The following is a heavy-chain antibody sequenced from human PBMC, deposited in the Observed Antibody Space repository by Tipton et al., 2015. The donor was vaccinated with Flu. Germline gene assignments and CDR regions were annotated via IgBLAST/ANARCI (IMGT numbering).Heavy chain of an antibody. CDR1: GYSISSGYY. CDR3: ARGPEQWLVNPHYFDY. D-gene: IGHD6-19*01. V-gene: IGHV4-38-2*02. CDR2: IYHSGST. J-gene: IGHJ4*02. Sequence: SLRLSCTVSGYSISSGYYWGWIRQPPGKGLEWIGSIYHSGSTYYNPSLKSRVTISVDTSKNQFSLKLSSVTAADTAVYYCARGPEQWLVNPHYFDYWGQGTLVTVSS.